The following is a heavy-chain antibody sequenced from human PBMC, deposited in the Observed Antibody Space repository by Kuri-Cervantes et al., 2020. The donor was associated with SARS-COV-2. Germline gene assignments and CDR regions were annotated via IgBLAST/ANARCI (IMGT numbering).Heavy chain of an antibody. Sequence: SETLSLTCAVYGGSFSGYYRSWIRQPPGKGLEWIGEINHSGSTNYNPSLKSRVTISAVTSKNQFSLKVNSVTAADTAMYYCARVPATGPVAGGFDYWGLGTLVTVSS. CDR2: INHSGST. D-gene: IGHD2-21*01. CDR1: GGSFSGYY. CDR3: ARVPATGPVAGGFDY. V-gene: IGHV4-34*01. J-gene: IGHJ4*02.